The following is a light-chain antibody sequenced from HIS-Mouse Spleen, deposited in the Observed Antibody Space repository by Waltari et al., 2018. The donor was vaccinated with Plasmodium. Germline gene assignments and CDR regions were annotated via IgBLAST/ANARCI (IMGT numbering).Light chain of an antibody. CDR2: DAS. CDR3: QQYDNLPPYT. V-gene: IGKV1-33*01. Sequence: DIQMTPSPSSLSASVGDRVTITCQARQAISNYLNWYQQKPGKAPKLLIYDASNLETGVPSRFSGSGSGTDFTFTISSLQPEDIATYYCQQYDNLPPYTFGQGTKLEIK. J-gene: IGKJ2*01. CDR1: QAISNY.